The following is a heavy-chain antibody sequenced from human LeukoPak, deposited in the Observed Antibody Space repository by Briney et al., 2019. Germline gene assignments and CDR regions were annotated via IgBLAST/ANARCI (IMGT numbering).Heavy chain of an antibody. CDR2: IYHSGST. CDR1: GGSISSGGYS. V-gene: IGHV4-30-2*01. CDR3: VLDSSSWYHAFDI. J-gene: IGHJ3*02. Sequence: SETLSLTCAVSGGSISSGGYSWSWIRQPPGKGLEWIGYIYHSGSTYYNPSLKSRVTISVDRSKNQFSLKLSSVTAADTAVYYCVLDSSSWYHAFDIWGQGTMVTVSS. D-gene: IGHD6-13*01.